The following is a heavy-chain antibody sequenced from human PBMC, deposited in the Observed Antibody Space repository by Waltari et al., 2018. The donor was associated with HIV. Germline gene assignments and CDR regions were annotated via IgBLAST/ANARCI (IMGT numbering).Heavy chain of an antibody. Sequence: EVQLLESGGGLVQPGGSLRLSCRASGFSFSTSAMNWVRQAPGKGLEWVSGISGSGDNRYYADSVKGRFTISRDNSKNKVFLQMKSLRPEDTAFYYCTKDPVTAVGNINWFDPWGQGTLVTVSS. J-gene: IGHJ5*02. CDR1: GFSFSTSA. CDR2: ISGSGDNR. CDR3: TKDPVTAVGNINWFDP. D-gene: IGHD6-13*01. V-gene: IGHV3-23*01.